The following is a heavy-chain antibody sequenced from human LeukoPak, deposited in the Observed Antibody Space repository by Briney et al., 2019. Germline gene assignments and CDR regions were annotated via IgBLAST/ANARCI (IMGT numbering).Heavy chain of an antibody. D-gene: IGHD3-3*01. CDR3: ARDVYDFWTPPDYYYMDV. J-gene: IGHJ6*03. CDR1: GGSISSSSYY. V-gene: IGHV4-39*07. Sequence: SETLSLTCTVSGGSISSSSYYWGWIRQPPGKGLEWIGSIYYSGSTNYNPSLKSRVTMSVDTSKNQFSLKLSSVTAADTAVYYCARDVYDFWTPPDYYYMDVWGKGTTVTVFS. CDR2: IYYSGST.